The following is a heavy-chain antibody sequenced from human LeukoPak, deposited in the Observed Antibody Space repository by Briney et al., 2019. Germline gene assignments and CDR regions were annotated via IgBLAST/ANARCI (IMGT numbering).Heavy chain of an antibody. CDR2: IHNSGRT. CDR1: GGSVSSYY. V-gene: IGHV4-4*08. Sequence: PSETLSLTCSVSGGSVSSYYWSWIRQSPGKGLEWIGYIHNSGRTNYNPSLKSGVTAFVDTSKNQVSLRLSSVTAADTAVYYCASSPRLTTSWFLFDSWGHGTLVTVSS. D-gene: IGHD2-2*01. CDR3: ASSPRLTTSWFLFDS. J-gene: IGHJ5*01.